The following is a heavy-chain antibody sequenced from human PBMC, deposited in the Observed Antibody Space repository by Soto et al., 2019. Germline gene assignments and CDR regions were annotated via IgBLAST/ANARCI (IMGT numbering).Heavy chain of an antibody. V-gene: IGHV3-21*01. Sequence: EVQLVESGGGLVKPGGSLRLSCAASGFTFSSYSMNWVRQAPGKGLEWVSSISSSSSNIYYADSVKGRFTISRDNAKNSRYLEMNSLRAEDTAVYYCARDCSSTSCYTNYYGMDVWGQGTTVTVSS. CDR3: ARDCSSTSCYTNYYGMDV. D-gene: IGHD2-2*02. J-gene: IGHJ6*02. CDR1: GFTFSSYS. CDR2: ISSSSSNI.